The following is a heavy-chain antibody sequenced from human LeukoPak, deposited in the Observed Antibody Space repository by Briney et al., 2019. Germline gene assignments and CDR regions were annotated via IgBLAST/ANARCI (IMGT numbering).Heavy chain of an antibody. Sequence: PGGSLRLSCSASGFTVSSNYMSWLRQAQGKGLEWVSVIYSGSSTYYADSVKGRFTISRDNSKNTLYLQMNSLRAEDTAVYYCATGSVLEWFLFDYWGQGTLVTVSS. D-gene: IGHD3-3*01. V-gene: IGHV3-66*02. CDR1: GFTVSSNY. CDR3: ATGSVLEWFLFDY. CDR2: IYSGSST. J-gene: IGHJ4*02.